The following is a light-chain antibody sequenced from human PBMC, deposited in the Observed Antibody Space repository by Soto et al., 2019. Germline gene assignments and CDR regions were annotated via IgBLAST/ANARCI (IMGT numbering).Light chain of an antibody. CDR3: KKMQSTPLT. J-gene: IGKJ4*01. Sequence: DIQMTQSPSSLSASLGDRVTITCRASQSISNFSNWYQQKPGKAPQFLIYAASSLQSGVPARFMGSGSGKNFTLPTGSLKPEDLAVYYGKKMQSTPLTFAGGPRGE. CDR1: QSISNF. CDR2: AAS. V-gene: IGKV1-39*01.